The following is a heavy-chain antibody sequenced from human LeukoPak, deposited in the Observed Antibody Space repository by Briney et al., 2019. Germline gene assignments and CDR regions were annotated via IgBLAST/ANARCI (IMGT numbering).Heavy chain of an antibody. V-gene: IGHV1-46*01. CDR2: INPSGGST. CDR1: GYTFTRYY. Sequence: ASVKVSCKASGYTFTRYYMHWVRQAPGQGLEWMGIINPSGGSTSYAQKFQGRVTMTRDTSTSTVYMELTSLRSEDTAVYYCARDLSIVDTTMVPLDYWGQGALVTVSS. J-gene: IGHJ4*02. CDR3: ARDLSIVDTTMVPLDY. D-gene: IGHD5-18*01.